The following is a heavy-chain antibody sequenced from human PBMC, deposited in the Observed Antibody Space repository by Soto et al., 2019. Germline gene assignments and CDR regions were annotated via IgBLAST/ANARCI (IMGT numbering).Heavy chain of an antibody. D-gene: IGHD3-10*01. CDR2: INWNSAKI. J-gene: IGHJ4*02. CDR3: AKDNYFGSESYSPNHLDS. Sequence: EVRLVESGGGLVQPGRSLRLSCAASGFIFDDYAMHWVRQAPGKGLDWVSGINWNSAKIGYADSVKGRFTISRHNAKKSLFLQLNSLRAEDTAFYVCAKDNYFGSESYSPNHLDSWGQGTLVTVSS. V-gene: IGHV3-9*01. CDR1: GFIFDDYA.